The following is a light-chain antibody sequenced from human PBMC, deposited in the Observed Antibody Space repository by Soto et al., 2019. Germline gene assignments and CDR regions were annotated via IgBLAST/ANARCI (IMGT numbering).Light chain of an antibody. CDR3: QQYDNGPLT. CDR2: TVS. CDR1: QDIKTS. Sequence: DIQMTQSPPSLSASIGDRVSITCRASQDIKTSLAWYQKKPGEPPQLLIFTVSRSEGGVPSRFRGSGSGTDFTLTITGLQPEDFAAYYCQQYDNGPLTFGGGTEVE. J-gene: IGKJ4*01. V-gene: IGKV1-NL1*01.